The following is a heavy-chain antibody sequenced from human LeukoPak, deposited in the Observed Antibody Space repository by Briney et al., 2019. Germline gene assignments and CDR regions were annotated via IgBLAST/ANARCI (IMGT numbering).Heavy chain of an antibody. CDR3: AREAIVGATTDAFDI. CDR2: ISSSSSYK. CDR1: GFTFSNYS. D-gene: IGHD1-26*01. V-gene: IGHV3-21*01. Sequence: GGSLRLSCAASGFTFSNYSMNWVRQTPGKGLEWVSSISSSSSYKYYADSVKGRFTISGDNAKNTLYLQMNSLRAEDTAVYYCAREAIVGATTDAFDIWGQGTMVTVSS. J-gene: IGHJ3*02.